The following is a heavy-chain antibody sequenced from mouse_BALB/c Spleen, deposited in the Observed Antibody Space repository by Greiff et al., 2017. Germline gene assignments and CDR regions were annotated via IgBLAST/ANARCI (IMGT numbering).Heavy chain of an antibody. CDR1: GFNIKDYY. V-gene: IGHV14-1*02. CDR3: ARGVAYYGLAD. Sequence: EVQLQQSGAELVRPGALVKLSCKASGFNIKDYYMHWVKQRPEQGLEWIGWIDPENGNTIYDPKFQGKASITADTSSNTAYLQLSSLTSEDTAVYYCARGVAYYGLADWGQGTLVTVSA. J-gene: IGHJ3*01. D-gene: IGHD2-9*01. CDR2: IDPENGNT.